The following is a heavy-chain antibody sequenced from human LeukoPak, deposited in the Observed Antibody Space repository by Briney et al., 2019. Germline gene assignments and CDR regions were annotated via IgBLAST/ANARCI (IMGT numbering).Heavy chain of an antibody. CDR3: ARSIGCRGAGCDGVYYFDF. J-gene: IGHJ4*02. CDR2: INEGGSKK. D-gene: IGHD2-2*01. V-gene: IGHV3-7*01. CDR1: GFSFSSSW. Sequence: PGGSLRLSCAASGFSFSSSWMSWVRQAPGKGLEWVANINEGGSKKYLVDSVRGRFTISRDNAGNSLVLHMNTLRADDTAVYYCARSIGCRGAGCDGVYYFDFWGQGTLVPVSS.